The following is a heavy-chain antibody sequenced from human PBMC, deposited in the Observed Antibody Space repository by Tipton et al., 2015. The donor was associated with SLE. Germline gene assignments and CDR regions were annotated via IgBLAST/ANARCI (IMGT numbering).Heavy chain of an antibody. CDR2: IYYSGST. Sequence: TLSLTCTASGGSVSSGSYYWGWIRQPPGKGLEWIGYIYYSGSTNYKPSLESRVTISIDTSKNQFSLKLSSVTAADTAVYYCARATTDYWGQGTLVTVSS. CDR3: ARATTDY. J-gene: IGHJ4*02. CDR1: GGSVSSGSYY. V-gene: IGHV4-61*01. D-gene: IGHD4-11*01.